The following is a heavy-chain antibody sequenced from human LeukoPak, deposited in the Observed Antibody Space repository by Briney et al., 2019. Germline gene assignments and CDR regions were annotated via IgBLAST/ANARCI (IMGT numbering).Heavy chain of an antibody. D-gene: IGHD1-1*01. CDR3: ARETGYNWNDEGYFDY. Sequence: GASVKVSCKASGGTFSSYAISWVRQAPGRGREWMGGIIPIFGTANYAHKFQGRVTITADESTSTAYMELSSLRSEDTAVYYCARETGYNWNDEGYFDYWGQGTLVTVSS. J-gene: IGHJ4*02. V-gene: IGHV1-69*01. CDR1: GGTFSSYA. CDR2: IIPIFGTA.